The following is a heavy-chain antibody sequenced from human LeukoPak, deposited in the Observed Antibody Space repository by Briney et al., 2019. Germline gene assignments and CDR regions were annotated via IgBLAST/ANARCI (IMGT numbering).Heavy chain of an antibody. CDR1: GFTFSSYG. J-gene: IGHJ4*02. V-gene: IGHV3-13*04. Sequence: PGGSLRLSCAASGFTFSSYGMHWVRQATGKGLEWVSAIGTAGDTYYPGSVKGRFTISRENAKNSLYLQMNSLRAGDTAVYYCARLTYSSSWFYFDYWGQGTLVTVSS. CDR3: ARLTYSSSWFYFDY. D-gene: IGHD6-13*01. CDR2: IGTAGDT.